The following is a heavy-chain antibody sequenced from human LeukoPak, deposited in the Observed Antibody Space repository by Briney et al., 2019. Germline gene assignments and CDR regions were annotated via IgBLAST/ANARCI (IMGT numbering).Heavy chain of an antibody. CDR2: IYTSGST. CDR3: ARVFDSGSQAYFYYMDV. V-gene: IGHV4-61*02. D-gene: IGHD3-10*01. CDR1: GGSISSGSYY. J-gene: IGHJ6*03. Sequence: SQTLSLTCTVSGGSISSGSYYWSWIRQPAGKGLEWIGRIYTSGSTNYNPSLKGRVTISVDTSKNQFSLKLSSVTAADTAVYYCARVFDSGSQAYFYYMDVWGKGTTVTISS.